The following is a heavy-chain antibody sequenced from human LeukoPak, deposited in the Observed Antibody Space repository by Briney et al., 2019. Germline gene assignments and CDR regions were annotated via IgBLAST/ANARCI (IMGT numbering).Heavy chain of an antibody. Sequence: PGGSLRLSCAASGFTFSSYSMNWVRQAPGKGLEWASSISSSSSYIYYADSVKGRFTISRDNAKNSLYLQMNSLRAEDTAVYYCARVEALAVAGTAGFDYWGQGTLVTVSS. CDR1: GFTFSSYS. D-gene: IGHD6-19*01. J-gene: IGHJ4*02. CDR3: ARVEALAVAGTAGFDY. V-gene: IGHV3-21*01. CDR2: ISSSSSYI.